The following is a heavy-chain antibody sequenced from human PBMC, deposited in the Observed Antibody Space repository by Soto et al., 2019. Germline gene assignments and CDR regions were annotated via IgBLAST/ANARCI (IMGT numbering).Heavy chain of an antibody. CDR1: GGSISSYY. CDR2: IYSSGST. V-gene: IGHV4-59*08. CDR3: ARFGSIAVTRFDY. J-gene: IGHJ4*02. Sequence: SETLSLTCTVSGGSISSYYWNWIRQPPGKGLEWIGYIYSSGSTNYNPSLKSRLTMSVDTSKNQFSLNLTSVTAADTAVYYCARFGSIAVTRFDYWGQGVLVTVSS. D-gene: IGHD6-19*01.